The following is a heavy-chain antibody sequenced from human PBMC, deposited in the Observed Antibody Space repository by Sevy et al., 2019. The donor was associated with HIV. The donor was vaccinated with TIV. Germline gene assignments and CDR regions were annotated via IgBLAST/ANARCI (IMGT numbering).Heavy chain of an antibody. CDR3: ARGEYCSGGSSQGHYYYYGMDV. J-gene: IGHJ6*02. CDR1: GFTFSSYG. V-gene: IGHV3-33*01. D-gene: IGHD2-15*01. Sequence: GGSLRLSCAASGFTFSSYGMHWVRQAPGKGLEWVAVIWYDGSNKYYADSVKGRFTISRDNSKNTLYLQMNSLRAEDTAVYYCARGEYCSGGSSQGHYYYYGMDVWGQGTTVTVSS. CDR2: IWYDGSNK.